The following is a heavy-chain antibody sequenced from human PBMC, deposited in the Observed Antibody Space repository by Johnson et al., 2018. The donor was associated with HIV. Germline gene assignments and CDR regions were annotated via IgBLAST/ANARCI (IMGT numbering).Heavy chain of an antibody. D-gene: IGHD3-16*01. CDR1: GFTFSLYW. Sequence: VQLMESGGGLVQPGGSLRLSCAASGFTFSLYWMSWVRQAPGKGLEWVANIKEDGREMYYVDSVKGRFAISRDNAKNSLYLQMNSLRAEDTAVYYCGRGRGLSIWGQGTMVTVS. CDR3: GRGRGLSI. V-gene: IGHV3-7*01. J-gene: IGHJ3*02. CDR2: IKEDGREM.